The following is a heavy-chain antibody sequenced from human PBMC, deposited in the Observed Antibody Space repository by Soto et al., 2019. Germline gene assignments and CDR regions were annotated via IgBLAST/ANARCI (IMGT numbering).Heavy chain of an antibody. Sequence: GESLKISCKGSGYSFTSYWIGWVRQMPGKGLEWMGIIYPGDSDTRYSPSFQGQVTISADKSISTAYLQWSSLKASDTAMYYCASSGIAAAGTFWFDYWGQGTLVTVSS. J-gene: IGHJ4*02. CDR1: GYSFTSYW. CDR3: ASSGIAAAGTFWFDY. V-gene: IGHV5-51*01. D-gene: IGHD6-13*01. CDR2: IYPGDSDT.